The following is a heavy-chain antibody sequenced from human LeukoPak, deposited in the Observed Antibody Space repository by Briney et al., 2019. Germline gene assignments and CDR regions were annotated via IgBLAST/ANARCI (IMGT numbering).Heavy chain of an antibody. J-gene: IGHJ4*02. Sequence: SGPTLVQPTQTLMLICSYSGFSLSTNAMAVGWVREPPGKALEWLGLIYWDDDKRYSPILESSLCIIKDTSKNMVVLVMANVDLVDTATYYCAHSSFDSGYAFEHWGEGTLMSVSS. CDR2: IYWDDDK. CDR1: GFSLSTNAMA. D-gene: IGHD3-22*01. V-gene: IGHV2-5*02. CDR3: AHSSFDSGYAFEH.